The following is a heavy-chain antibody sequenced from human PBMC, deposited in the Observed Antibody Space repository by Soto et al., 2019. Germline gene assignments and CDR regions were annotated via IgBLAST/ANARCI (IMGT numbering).Heavy chain of an antibody. J-gene: IGHJ6*03. CDR1: GFSLIGYA. CDR2: ISSSSGAI. D-gene: IGHD6-13*01. Sequence: EVQLVESGGGLAQPGGSLRLSCAASGFSLIGYAMNWVRQAPGRGLEWVSYISSSSGAIDYADSVKGRFTVSRDNAKNLLYLQMNGLRAEYTALYYCARDPSVGSTFYYYRDVWGEGTPVTVSS. V-gene: IGHV3-48*01. CDR3: ARDPSVGSTFYYYRDV.